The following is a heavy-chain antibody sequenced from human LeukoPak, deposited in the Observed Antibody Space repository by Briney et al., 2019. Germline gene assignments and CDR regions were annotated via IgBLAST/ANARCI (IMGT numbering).Heavy chain of an antibody. CDR1: GGSFSGYY. CDR3: ARGIAARRSHYFDY. J-gene: IGHJ4*02. D-gene: IGHD6-6*01. V-gene: IGHV4-34*01. CDR2: INHSGST. Sequence: SETLSLTCAVYGGSFSGYYWSWIRQPPGKGLEWIGEINHSGSTNYNPSLKSRVTISVDTSKNQFPLKLSSVTAADTAVYYCARGIAARRSHYFDYWGQGTLVTVSS.